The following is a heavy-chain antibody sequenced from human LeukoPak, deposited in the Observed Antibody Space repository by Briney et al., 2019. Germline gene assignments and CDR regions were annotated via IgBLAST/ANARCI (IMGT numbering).Heavy chain of an antibody. Sequence: SETLSLTCTVSGYSIKTSYHWAWVRQPPGKGLEWVATIHHSGDTFYNPSLKSRATISMDTSKNDFSLTLKSVTAAETAVYYCARDRFDYGEYEFDSWGQGALVTVSS. V-gene: IGHV4-38-2*02. CDR2: IHHSGDT. J-gene: IGHJ5*01. D-gene: IGHD4-17*01. CDR3: ARDRFDYGEYEFDS. CDR1: GYSIKTSYH.